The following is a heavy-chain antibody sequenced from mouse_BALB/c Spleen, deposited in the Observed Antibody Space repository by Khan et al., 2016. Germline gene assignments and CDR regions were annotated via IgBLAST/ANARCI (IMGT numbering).Heavy chain of an antibody. CDR1: GYTFTSYW. D-gene: IGHD2-1*01. CDR2: INPSTGYT. J-gene: IGHJ4*01. Sequence: QVQLQQSGAELAKPGASVKMSCKASGYTFTSYWMHWVKQRPGQGLEWIGYINPSTGYTEYNQKFKDKATLTADKSSSTAYMQLSSLTSEDSAVYYCARKDGNYGMDYWGQGTSVTVSS. CDR3: ARKDGNYGMDY. V-gene: IGHV1-7*01.